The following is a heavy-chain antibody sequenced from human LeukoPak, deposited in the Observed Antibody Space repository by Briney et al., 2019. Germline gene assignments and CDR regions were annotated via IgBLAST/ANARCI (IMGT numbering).Heavy chain of an antibody. D-gene: IGHD6-19*01. CDR1: GYSFTTFG. CDR3: VRDLGDMAAGVFYDY. Sequence: GASVKVSCKASGYSFTTFGISWVRQAPGQGLEWMGWISAYSTYTGNTNYAQQFQGRVLMTTDTSTGIAYMELRSLRSDDTAVYYCVRDLGDMAAGVFYDYWGQGTLVTVSS. CDR2: ISAYSTYTGNT. J-gene: IGHJ4*02. V-gene: IGHV1-18*01.